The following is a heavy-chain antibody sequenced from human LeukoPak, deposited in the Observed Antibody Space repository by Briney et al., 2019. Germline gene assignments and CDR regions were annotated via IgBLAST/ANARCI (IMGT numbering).Heavy chain of an antibody. CDR1: GFTFSSYS. D-gene: IGHD6-13*01. Sequence: GGSLRLSCAASGFTFSSYSMNWVRQAPGKGLGWVSSISSSSSYIYYADSVKGRFTISRDNAKNSLYLQMNSLRAEDTAVYYCAKNPRAAAGTGGDWFDPWGQGTLVTVSS. CDR2: ISSSSSYI. V-gene: IGHV3-21*01. J-gene: IGHJ5*02. CDR3: AKNPRAAAGTGGDWFDP.